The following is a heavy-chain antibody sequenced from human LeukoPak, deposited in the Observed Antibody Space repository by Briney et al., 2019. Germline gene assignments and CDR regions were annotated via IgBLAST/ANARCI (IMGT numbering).Heavy chain of an antibody. J-gene: IGHJ4*02. CDR3: ARVRGGVVDH. Sequence: PSGTLSLTCTISGGSISSGDYYWSWIRQPPGKGLEWIGYIYYSGNTYYNPSLKSRVTISLDTSKKQLSLKVSSVTAADTAVYYCARVRGGVVDHWGQGTLVTVSS. D-gene: IGHD2-21*01. V-gene: IGHV4-30-4*01. CDR2: IYYSGNT. CDR1: GGSISSGDYY.